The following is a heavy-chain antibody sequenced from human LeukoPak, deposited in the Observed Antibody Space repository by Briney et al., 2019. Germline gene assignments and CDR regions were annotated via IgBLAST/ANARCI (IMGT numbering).Heavy chain of an antibody. CDR3: AREQWLVLSHYYYYYGMDV. Sequence: GASVKVSCKASGYTFTSYYMHWVRQAPGQGLEWMGIINPSGGSTRYAQKFQGRVTMTRDTSTSTVYMELSSLRSEDTAVYYCAREQWLVLSHYYYYYGMDVWGQGTTVTVSS. D-gene: IGHD6-19*01. CDR1: GYTFTSYY. V-gene: IGHV1-46*01. CDR2: INPSGGST. J-gene: IGHJ6*02.